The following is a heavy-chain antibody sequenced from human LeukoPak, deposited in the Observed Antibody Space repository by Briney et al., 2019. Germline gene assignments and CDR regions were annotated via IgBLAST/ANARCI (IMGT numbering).Heavy chain of an antibody. Sequence: PGGSLRLSCAASGFTFSSYWMHWVRQAPGKGLVWVSRISSDGSNTNYADSVEGRFTISRDNARNTLYLQMHSLRAEDTAVYYCARGNYGGNSPDYWGQGTLVTVSS. D-gene: IGHD4-23*01. CDR3: ARGNYGGNSPDY. J-gene: IGHJ4*02. CDR1: GFTFSSYW. CDR2: ISSDGSNT. V-gene: IGHV3-74*01.